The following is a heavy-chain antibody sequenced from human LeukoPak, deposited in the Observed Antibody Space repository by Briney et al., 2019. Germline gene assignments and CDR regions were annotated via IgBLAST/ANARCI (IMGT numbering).Heavy chain of an antibody. CDR3: ARDPGAYVHYFDY. CDR1: GFTFSSYE. CDR2: ISSSGSTI. Sequence: GGSLRLSCAASGFTFSSYEMNWVRQAPGKGLEWVSYISSSGSTIYYAGSVKGRFTISRDNAKNSLYLQMNSLRAEGTAVYYCARDPGAYVHYFDYWGQGTLVTVSS. D-gene: IGHD5-12*01. V-gene: IGHV3-48*03. J-gene: IGHJ4*02.